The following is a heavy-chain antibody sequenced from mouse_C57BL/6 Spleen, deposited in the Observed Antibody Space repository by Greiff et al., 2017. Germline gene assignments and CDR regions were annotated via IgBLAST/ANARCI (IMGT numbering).Heavy chain of an antibody. CDR1: GFSLTSYG. CDR3: ARHYYGNGCAMDY. Sequence: QVQLQQPGPGLVAPSQSLSITCTASGFSLTSYGVHWVRQTPGQGLEWLVVIWSDGSTTYDSALKSRLTTSKVNSKCQVFLKMNSLQTADTAMFYCARHYYGNGCAMDYWGQGTPVTVSA. D-gene: IGHD1-1*01. CDR2: IWSDGST. J-gene: IGHJ4*01. V-gene: IGHV2-6-1*01.